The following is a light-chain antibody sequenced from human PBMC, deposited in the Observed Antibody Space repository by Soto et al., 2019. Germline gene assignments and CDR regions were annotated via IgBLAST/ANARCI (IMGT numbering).Light chain of an antibody. CDR1: SSYIGAGYD. V-gene: IGLV1-40*01. CDR2: GNS. Sequence: QSVLTQPPSVSGGPGQRVTISCTGSSSYIGAGYDVHWYQQLPGTAPKLLIYGNSNRPSGVPDRFSGSKSGTSASLAITGLQAEDEADYYCQSYDSSLSGSVFGGGTKLTVL. CDR3: QSYDSSLSGSV. J-gene: IGLJ2*01.